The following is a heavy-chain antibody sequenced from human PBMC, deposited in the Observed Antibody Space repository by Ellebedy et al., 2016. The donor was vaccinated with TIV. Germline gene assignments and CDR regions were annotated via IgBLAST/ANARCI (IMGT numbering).Heavy chain of an antibody. D-gene: IGHD3-22*01. J-gene: IGHJ3*02. CDR2: ISYDGSNK. CDR3: AKGGYYDTSGYYDDAFDI. CDR1: GFTFSSYD. Sequence: PGGSLRLSCAASGFTFSSYDMHWVRQAPGKGLEWVAVISYDGSNKYYADSVRGRFTFSRDNSKNTLYLQMNSLRAEDTAVYYCAKGGYYDTSGYYDDAFDIWGQGTMVTVSS. V-gene: IGHV3-30*18.